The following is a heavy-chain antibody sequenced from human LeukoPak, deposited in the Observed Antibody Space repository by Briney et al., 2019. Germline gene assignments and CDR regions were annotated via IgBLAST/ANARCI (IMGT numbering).Heavy chain of an antibody. J-gene: IGHJ4*02. V-gene: IGHV3-48*02. CDR1: GFTFSSYS. CDR2: ISSSSSTI. D-gene: IGHD3-16*02. CDR3: ATVWGSYRDRKAYFDY. Sequence: PGGPLRLSCAASGFTFSSYSMNWARQAPGKGLEWVSYISSSSSTIYYADSVKGRFTISRDNAKNSLYLRMNSLMDEDTAVYYCATVWGSYRDRKAYFDYWGQGTLVTVSS.